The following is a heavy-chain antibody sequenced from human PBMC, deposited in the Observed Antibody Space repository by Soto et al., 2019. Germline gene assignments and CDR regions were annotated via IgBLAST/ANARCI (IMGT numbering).Heavy chain of an antibody. D-gene: IGHD3-10*01. CDR2: INSDGSST. CDR3: ARPGGYYYYYMDV. CDR1: GFTFSSYW. J-gene: IGHJ6*03. V-gene: IGHV3-74*01. Sequence: GGSLRLSCAASGFTFSSYWMHWVRQAPGKGLVWVSRINSDGSSTSYADSVKGRFTISRDNAKNTLYLQMNSLRAEDTAVYYCARPGGYYYYYMDVWGKGTTVTVSS.